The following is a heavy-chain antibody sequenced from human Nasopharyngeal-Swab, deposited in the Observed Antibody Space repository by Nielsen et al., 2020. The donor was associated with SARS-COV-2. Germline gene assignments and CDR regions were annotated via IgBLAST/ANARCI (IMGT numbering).Heavy chain of an antibody. Sequence: ASVKVSCKVSGYTLTDLSMHWVRQAPGKGLEWMGGFDPEDGETIYAQKFQGRVTMTEDTSTDTAYMELSSLRSEDTAVYYCATAPPIAAAGTSWFDPWGQGTLVTVSS. CDR2: FDPEDGET. D-gene: IGHD6-13*01. CDR3: ATAPPIAAAGTSWFDP. J-gene: IGHJ5*02. V-gene: IGHV1-24*01. CDR1: GYTLTDLS.